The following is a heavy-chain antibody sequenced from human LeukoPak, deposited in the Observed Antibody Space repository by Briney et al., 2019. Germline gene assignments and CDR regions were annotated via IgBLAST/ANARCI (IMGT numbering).Heavy chain of an antibody. D-gene: IGHD3-22*01. CDR1: GYTLTELS. J-gene: IGHJ4*02. CDR3: ATGLSYDSSGYPKTNLDY. Sequence: GASVKVSCKVSGYTLTELSMHWVRQAPGKGLEWMGGFDPEDGETIYAQKFQGRVTMTEDTSTDTAYMELSSLRSEDTAVYYCATGLSYDSSGYPKTNLDYWGQGTLVTVSS. V-gene: IGHV1-24*01. CDR2: FDPEDGET.